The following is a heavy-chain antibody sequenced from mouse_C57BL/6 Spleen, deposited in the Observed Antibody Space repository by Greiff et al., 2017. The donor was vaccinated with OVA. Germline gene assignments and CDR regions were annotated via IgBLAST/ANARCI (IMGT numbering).Heavy chain of an antibody. CDR1: GYTFTSYW. CDR3: ARSLHYAMDY. Sequence: QVQLQQPGAELVKPGASVKLSCKASGYTFTSYWMHWVKQRPGQGLEWIGMINPNSGSTNYHEKFKSKATLTVDKSSSTAYMQLSSLTSEDSSVYYCARSLHYAMDYWGQGTSVTVSS. J-gene: IGHJ4*01. V-gene: IGHV1-64*01. D-gene: IGHD1-2*01. CDR2: INPNSGST.